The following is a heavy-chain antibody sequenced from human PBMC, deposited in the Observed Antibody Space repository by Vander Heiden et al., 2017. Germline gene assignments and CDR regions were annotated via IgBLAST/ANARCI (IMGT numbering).Heavy chain of an antibody. CDR2: IYYSGST. V-gene: IGHV4-31*03. Sequence: QVQLQESGPGLVKPSQTLSLPCTVSGGSISSGGYYWSWIRQHPGKGLEWIGYIYYSGSTYYNPSLKSRVTISVDTSKNQFSLKLSSVTAADTAVYYCARDSSPWYSSSSEGGYWGQGTLVTVSS. CDR1: GGSISSGGYY. CDR3: ARDSSPWYSSSSEGGY. D-gene: IGHD6-6*01. J-gene: IGHJ4*02.